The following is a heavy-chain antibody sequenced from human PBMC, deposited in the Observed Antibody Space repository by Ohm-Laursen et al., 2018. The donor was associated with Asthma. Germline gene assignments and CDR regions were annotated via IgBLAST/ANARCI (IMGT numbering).Heavy chain of an antibody. D-gene: IGHD2-15*01. CDR3: ARKAGSCITSNCYSLDF. V-gene: IGHV1-69*01. Sequence: SSVKLSCKSLGGTLGTSVIGWVRQAPGQGLEWLGGINSVFGTSTYAQKFHDRFTIAADESTSTVYMTLSSLTSEDTAVYYCARKAGSCITSNCYSLDFWGQGTLVTVSS. CDR1: GGTLGTSV. CDR2: INSVFGTS. J-gene: IGHJ4*02.